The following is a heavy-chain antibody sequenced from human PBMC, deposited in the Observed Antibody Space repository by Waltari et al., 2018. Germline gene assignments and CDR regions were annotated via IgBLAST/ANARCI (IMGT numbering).Heavy chain of an antibody. V-gene: IGHV3-7*01. Sequence: EVQLVESGGGLVQPGGFLRLSCAVSGFTLSNYWMGWVRQAPGKGLEWVAGIKEDGGRKDYVDSVKGRFTISRDNAKSTLYLQMNSLRAEDTAVFYCVRNRGWQQFDFWGQGTLVTVSS. CDR2: IKEDGGRK. CDR3: VRNRGWQQFDF. CDR1: GFTLSNYW. D-gene: IGHD2-15*01. J-gene: IGHJ4*02.